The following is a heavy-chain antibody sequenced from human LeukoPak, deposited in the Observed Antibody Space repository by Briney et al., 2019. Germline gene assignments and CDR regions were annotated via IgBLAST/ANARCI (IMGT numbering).Heavy chain of an antibody. CDR2: IYHSGST. V-gene: IGHV4-4*02. D-gene: IGHD1-26*01. CDR1: GGSISSSNW. J-gene: IGHJ6*03. CDR3: ARDQGGTYYYMDV. Sequence: PSETLSLTCAVSGGSISSSNWWSWVRQPPGKGLEWIGEIYHSGSTNYNPSLKSRVTISVDTSKNQFSLKLSSVTAADTAVYYCARDQGGTYYYMDVWGKGTTVTVSS.